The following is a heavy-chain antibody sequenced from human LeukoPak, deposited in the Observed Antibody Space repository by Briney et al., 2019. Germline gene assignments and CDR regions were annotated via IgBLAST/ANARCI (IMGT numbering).Heavy chain of an antibody. CDR2: IYSGGST. D-gene: IGHD3-3*01. Sequence: GGSLRLSCAASGFTVGSNYMSWVRQAPGKGLEWVSVIYSGGSTYYADSVKGRFTISRDNSKNTLYLQMNSLRAEDTAVYYCARLYENYYYGMDVWGQGTTVTVSS. CDR3: ARLYENYYYGMDV. V-gene: IGHV3-53*01. CDR1: GFTVGSNY. J-gene: IGHJ6*02.